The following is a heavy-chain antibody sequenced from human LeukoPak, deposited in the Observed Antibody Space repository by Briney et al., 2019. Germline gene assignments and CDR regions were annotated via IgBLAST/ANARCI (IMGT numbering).Heavy chain of an antibody. CDR1: GGSFSGYY. CDR3: ASRYNWNYGFVY. V-gene: IGHV4-34*01. Sequence: PSETLSLTCAVYGGSFSGYYWSWIRQPPGKGLEWIGEINHSGSTNYNPSLKCRVTISVDTSKNQFSLKLSSVTAADTAVYYCASRYNWNYGFVYWGQGTLVTVSS. D-gene: IGHD1-7*01. J-gene: IGHJ4*02. CDR2: INHSGST.